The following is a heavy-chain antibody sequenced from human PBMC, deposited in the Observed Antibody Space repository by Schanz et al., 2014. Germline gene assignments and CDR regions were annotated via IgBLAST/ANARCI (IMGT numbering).Heavy chain of an antibody. CDR2: ISYDGSNK. V-gene: IGHV3-30*19. J-gene: IGHJ4*02. CDR1: GFAFSVYG. Sequence: QVQMVESGGGVVQPGRSLRLSCAASGFAFSVYGMHWVRQAPGKGLEWVAVISYDGSNKYYADSVKGRFTISRDNSKNTLYLQMNSLRAEDTAVYYCAKQIHYDILTVTRNWGQGTLXTVSS. D-gene: IGHD3-9*01. CDR3: AKQIHYDILTVTRN.